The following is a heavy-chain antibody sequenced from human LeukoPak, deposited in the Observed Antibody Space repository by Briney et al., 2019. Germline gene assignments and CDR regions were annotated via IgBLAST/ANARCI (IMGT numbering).Heavy chain of an antibody. CDR2: IYSGGSA. J-gene: IGHJ4*02. V-gene: IGHV3-53*01. CDR3: ARDHGGDSTAYTDY. CDR1: GFTVSSNY. Sequence: GGSLRLSCAASGFTVSSNYMSWARQAPGKGLEWVSVIYSGGSAYHADSVKGRFTISRDNSKNTLYLQMNSLRAEDTAVYYCARDHGGDSTAYTDYWGQGTLVTVSS. D-gene: IGHD3-22*01.